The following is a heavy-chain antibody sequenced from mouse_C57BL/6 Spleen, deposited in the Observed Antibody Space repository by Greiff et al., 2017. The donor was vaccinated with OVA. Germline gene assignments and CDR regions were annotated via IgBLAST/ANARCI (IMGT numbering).Heavy chain of an antibody. J-gene: IGHJ2*01. CDR2: INPSSGYT. CDR3: ARFLTTVVDY. V-gene: IGHV1-4*01. D-gene: IGHD1-1*01. CDR1: GYTFTSYT. Sequence: QVQLKESGAELARPGASVKMSCKASGYTFTSYTMHWVKQRPGQGLEWIGYINPSSGYTKYNQKFKDKATLTADKSSSTAYMQLSSLTSEDSAVYYCARFLTTVVDYWGQGTTLTVSS.